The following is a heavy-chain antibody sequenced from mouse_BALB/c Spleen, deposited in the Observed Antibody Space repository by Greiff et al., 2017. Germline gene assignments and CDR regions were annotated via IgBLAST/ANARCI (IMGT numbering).Heavy chain of an antibody. CDR2: INPYNGDT. D-gene: IGHD2-14*01. CDR1: GYSFTGYF. CDR3: ASGDRYGGFDY. Sequence: VQLQQSGPELVKPGASVKLSCKASGYSFTGYFMNWVMQSHGKGLAWIGRINPYNGDTFYIQKFKGKATLTVAKTSSTAHMELRSLASEDSAVYYSASGDRYGGFDYRGEDTTLTASS. V-gene: IGHV1-20*02. J-gene: IGHJ2*01.